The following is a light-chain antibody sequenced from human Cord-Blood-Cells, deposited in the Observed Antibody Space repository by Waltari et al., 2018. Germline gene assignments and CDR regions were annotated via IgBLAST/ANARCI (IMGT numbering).Light chain of an antibody. CDR2: EVS. Sequence: QYALTPPPSASGSPGQSVTISCTGTSSDVGGYNYVSWYQQHPGKAPKLMIYEVSKRPSGVPVRFAGSKSGNAASLTFSGLQAEDEADYYCSSYAGSNNLVYGGGTKLTVL. CDR1: SSDVGGYNY. CDR3: SSYAGSNNLV. J-gene: IGLJ2*01. V-gene: IGLV2-8*01.